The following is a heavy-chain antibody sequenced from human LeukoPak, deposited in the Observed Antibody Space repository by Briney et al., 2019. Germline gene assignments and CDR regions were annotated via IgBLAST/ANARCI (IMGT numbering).Heavy chain of an antibody. CDR2: IYYSGST. CDR1: GDSINSYY. Sequence: SETLSLTCTVSGDSINSYYWSWIRQPAGKGLEWIGYIYYSGSTNYNPSLKSRVTISVDTSKNQFSLKLSSVTAAVTAVFYCARPREQWLGNDAFEIWGQGTMVTVSS. J-gene: IGHJ3*02. CDR3: ARPREQWLGNDAFEI. V-gene: IGHV4-59*08. D-gene: IGHD6-19*01.